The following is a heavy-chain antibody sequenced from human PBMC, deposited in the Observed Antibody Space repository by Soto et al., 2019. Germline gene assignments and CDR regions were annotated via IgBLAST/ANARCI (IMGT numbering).Heavy chain of an antibody. CDR1: GFIFENFG. CDR2: ISGSGFKK. CDR3: AKNQGVELVPLATVDWFDP. D-gene: IGHD1-26*01. V-gene: IGHV3-23*01. Sequence: GGSLRLSCAASGFIFENFGMRWVRQAPGKGLEWISSISGSGFKKYYADSVKGRFTISRDKSKSTVYLELNNLSAEDTAVYHCAKNQGVELVPLATVDWFDPWGQGSVVTVSS. J-gene: IGHJ5*02.